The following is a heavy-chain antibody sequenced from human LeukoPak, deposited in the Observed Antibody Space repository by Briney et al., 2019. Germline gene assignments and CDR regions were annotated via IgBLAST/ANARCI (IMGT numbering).Heavy chain of an antibody. CDR1: GYTFTSYA. D-gene: IGHD4-17*01. CDR2: INAGNGNT. Sequence: ASVKVSCKASGYTFTSYAMHWVRQAPGQRLEWMGWINAGNGNTKYSQKFQGRVTITRDTSASTAYMELSSLRSEDTAVYYCARDRVHGDYSGSDAFDIWGQGTMVTVSS. CDR3: ARDRVHGDYSGSDAFDI. J-gene: IGHJ3*02. V-gene: IGHV1-3*01.